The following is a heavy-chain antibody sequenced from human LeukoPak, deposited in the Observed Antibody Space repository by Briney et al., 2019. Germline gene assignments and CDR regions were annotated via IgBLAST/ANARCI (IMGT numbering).Heavy chain of an antibody. CDR2: ISGSGAGT. CDR1: GFSFSSYA. J-gene: IGHJ4*02. Sequence: GGSLRLSCAASGFSFSSYAMSWVRQAPGKGLEWVSAISGSGAGTYYGDSVKGRFTISRDNSKKTVFLQMNSLRAEDTAVYYCAKDLLSSSYYYDSSGYPFDYWGQGTLVTVSS. CDR3: AKDLLSSSYYYDSSGYPFDY. D-gene: IGHD3-22*01. V-gene: IGHV3-23*01.